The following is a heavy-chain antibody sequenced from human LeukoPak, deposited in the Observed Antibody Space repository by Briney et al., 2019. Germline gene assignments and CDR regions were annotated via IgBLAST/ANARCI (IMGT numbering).Heavy chain of an antibody. Sequence: GGSLRLSYAASGFTFSNYWMSWVRQAPGKGLEWVANIKQDGSEKYYVDSVKGRFTISRDNGKNSLYLQMNSLRVEDTAVYYCTRGSFTRAYWGQGTLVTVSS. D-gene: IGHD2-15*01. V-gene: IGHV3-7*03. CDR1: GFTFSNYW. CDR3: TRGSFTRAY. J-gene: IGHJ4*02. CDR2: IKQDGSEK.